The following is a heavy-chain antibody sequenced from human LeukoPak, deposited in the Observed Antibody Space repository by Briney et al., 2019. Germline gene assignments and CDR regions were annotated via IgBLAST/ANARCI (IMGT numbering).Heavy chain of an antibody. J-gene: IGHJ4*02. CDR3: ARGRYCSSTSCYKGPSGY. CDR1: GYTLTELS. CDR2: FDPEDGET. D-gene: IGHD2-2*02. V-gene: IGHV1-24*01. Sequence: ASVKVSCKVSGYTLTELSMHWVRQAPGKGLEWMGGFDPEDGETIYAQKFQGRVTMTEDTSTDTAYMELSSLRSEDTAVYYCARGRYCSSTSCYKGPSGYWGQGTLVTVSS.